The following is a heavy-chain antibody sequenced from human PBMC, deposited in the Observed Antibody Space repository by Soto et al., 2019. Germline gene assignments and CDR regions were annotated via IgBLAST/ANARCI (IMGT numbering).Heavy chain of an antibody. Sequence: AASVKVSCKASGYTFTNYYMHWVRQAPGQGLEWIGIINPINGITSYAQQFQGRVTMTRDTSAGTVYMQLSSLTSEDTAVYYCARDDSGFSGSHYIDYFNYWGQGALVTVSS. CDR2: INPINGIT. J-gene: IGHJ4*02. V-gene: IGHV1-46*01. CDR3: ARDDSGFSGSHYIDYFNY. D-gene: IGHD1-26*01. CDR1: GYTFTNYY.